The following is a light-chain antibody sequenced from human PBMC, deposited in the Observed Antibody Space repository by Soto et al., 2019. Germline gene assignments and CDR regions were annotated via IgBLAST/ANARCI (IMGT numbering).Light chain of an antibody. V-gene: IGLV2-14*01. J-gene: IGLJ2*01. CDR2: EVS. CDR1: SSDVGGYNY. Sequence: QLVLTQPASVSGSPGQSITISCTGTSSDVGGYNYVSWYQQHPGKAPKLMIYEVSNRPSGVSNRFSGSKSGNTASLTISGLQAEDEADYYCSSYTSSNTHVVFGGGTKLTVL. CDR3: SSYTSSNTHVV.